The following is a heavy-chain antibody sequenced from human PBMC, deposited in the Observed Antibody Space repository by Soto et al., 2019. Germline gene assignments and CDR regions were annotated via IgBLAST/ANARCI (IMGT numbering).Heavy chain of an antibody. V-gene: IGHV3-15*01. J-gene: IGHJ4*02. D-gene: IGHD2-2*01. CDR2: VKSKVDGGTT. CDR3: TTHKWVSSMPFDY. Sequence: DVQLLESGGGLVKPGGSLRLSCEASGFTFSNAWMSWVRQAPGKGLEWVGHVKSKVDGGTTDYAAPVKGRFTISRDDSRNSLYLQMSSLKTEDTAVYFCTTHKWVSSMPFDYWGQGTLVTVSS. CDR1: GFTFSNAW.